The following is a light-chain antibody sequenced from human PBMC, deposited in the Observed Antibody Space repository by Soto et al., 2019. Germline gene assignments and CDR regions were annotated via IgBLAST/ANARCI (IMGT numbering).Light chain of an antibody. CDR1: SGHSGYI. CDR2: LERSGSY. CDR3: ETWDSNTWV. J-gene: IGLJ3*02. V-gene: IGLV4-60*02. Sequence: QSVLTQSSSASASLGSSVKLTCTLSSGHSGYIIAWHQQQPGKIPRYLMKLERSGSYNKGSGVPDRFSGSSSGADRYLTISNLQFEDEADYYCETWDSNTWVFGGGTKLTVL.